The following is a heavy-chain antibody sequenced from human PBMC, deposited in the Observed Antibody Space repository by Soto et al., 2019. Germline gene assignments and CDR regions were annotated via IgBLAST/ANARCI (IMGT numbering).Heavy chain of an antibody. CDR2: IWYDGSNK. Sequence: GGSLRLSCAASGFTFSSYGMHWVRQAPGKGLEWVAVIWYDGSNKYYADSVKGRFTISRDNSKNTLYLQMNSLRAEDTAVYYCARDGVSRGVAIYYYMDVWGKGTTVTVSS. V-gene: IGHV3-33*01. CDR3: ARDGVSRGVAIYYYMDV. D-gene: IGHD3-3*01. J-gene: IGHJ6*03. CDR1: GFTFSSYG.